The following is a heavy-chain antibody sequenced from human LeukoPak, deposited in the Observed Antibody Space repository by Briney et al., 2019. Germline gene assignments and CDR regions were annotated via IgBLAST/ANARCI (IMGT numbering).Heavy chain of an antibody. J-gene: IGHJ4*02. CDR3: ATSGSYRFDY. Sequence: GGSLRLSCAASGLTFSTSEMHWVRQTPGTGLEWLSYISSDGTTVYYADSVKGRFTISRDNAQNSLYLQMNSLRGEDTAVYYCATSGSYRFDYWGQGTLVTVSS. CDR2: ISSDGTTV. V-gene: IGHV3-48*03. D-gene: IGHD1-26*01. CDR1: GLTFSTSE.